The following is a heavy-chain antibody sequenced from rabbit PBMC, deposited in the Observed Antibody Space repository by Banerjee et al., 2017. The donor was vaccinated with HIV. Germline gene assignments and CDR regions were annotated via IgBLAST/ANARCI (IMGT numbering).Heavy chain of an antibody. CDR1: GFSLNSYT. J-gene: IGHJ4*01. D-gene: IGHD1-1*01. V-gene: IGHV1S40*01. CDR2: INAATGTT. Sequence: QSVEESGGDLVKPGGTLTLTCTVSGFSLNSYTMSWVRQAPGKGPEWIGYINAATGTTGYASWVNGRFTISKTSSTTVTLQMTSLTAADTATYFCARDGYIDSGYWFDLWGPGTLVTVS. CDR3: ARDGYIDSGYWFDL.